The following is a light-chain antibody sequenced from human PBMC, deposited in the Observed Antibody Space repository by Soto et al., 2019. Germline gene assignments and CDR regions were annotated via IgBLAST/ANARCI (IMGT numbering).Light chain of an antibody. Sequence: QSVLTQPASVSGSPGQSITISCTGTSNDVGGYNYVSWYQQHPGKAPNLIIYEVINRPSGVSHRFSGSKSGNTASLTISGLQAEDEADYYCSSYTSSRTRLFGSGTKVTVL. V-gene: IGLV2-14*03. J-gene: IGLJ1*01. CDR1: SNDVGGYNY. CDR2: EVI. CDR3: SSYTSSRTRL.